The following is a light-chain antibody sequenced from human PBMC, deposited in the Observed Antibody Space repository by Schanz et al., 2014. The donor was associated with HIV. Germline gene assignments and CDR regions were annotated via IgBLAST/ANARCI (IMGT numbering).Light chain of an antibody. Sequence: QSALTQPRSVSGSPGQSVAISCTGTSSDVGGYNYVSWYQQHPGKAPKLMIYDVTKRPSGVPDRFSGSKSGNTASRTISGLQAEDEADYYCQSYDSSLSISGVFGTGTKLTVL. CDR3: QSYDSSLSISGV. CDR2: DVT. V-gene: IGLV2-11*01. J-gene: IGLJ1*01. CDR1: SSDVGGYNY.